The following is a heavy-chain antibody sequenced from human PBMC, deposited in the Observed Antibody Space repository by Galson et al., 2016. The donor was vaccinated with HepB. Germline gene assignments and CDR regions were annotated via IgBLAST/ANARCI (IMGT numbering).Heavy chain of an antibody. J-gene: IGHJ4*02. CDR3: ARDSRLHCSGGSCIYVDPYYGDN. CDR1: GNTLTKLS. D-gene: IGHD2-15*01. V-gene: IGHV1-24*01. Sequence: SVKVSCKVFGNTLTKLSMHWVRQAPGKGLEWMGGFDTEDGETIYAQKFQGRVTMTEDTSTSTVYMEMRGLTSDDTAVYYCARDSRLHCSGGSCIYVDPYYGDNWGQGTLVTVSS. CDR2: FDTEDGET.